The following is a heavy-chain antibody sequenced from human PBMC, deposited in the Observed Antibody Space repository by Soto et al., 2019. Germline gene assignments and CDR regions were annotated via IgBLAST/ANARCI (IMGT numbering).Heavy chain of an antibody. CDR1: GFTFSRYA. V-gene: IGHV3-21*01. Sequence: KPGGSLRLSCAASGFTFSRYAMNWVRQAPGKGLEWVAYVDSFSNFIYYADSVRGRFSISRDNAGNSLFLHMANLRAEDTAVYYCTKTIVGATHGFDCWGQGTLVTVSS. J-gene: IGHJ4*02. D-gene: IGHD1-26*01. CDR3: TKTIVGATHGFDC. CDR2: VDSFSNFI.